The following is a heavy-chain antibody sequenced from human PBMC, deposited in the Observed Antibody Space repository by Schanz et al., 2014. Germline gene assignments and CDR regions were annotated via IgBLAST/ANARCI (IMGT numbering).Heavy chain of an antibody. J-gene: IGHJ4*02. CDR3: ARVTTGYDS. CDR2: IYNSGKT. Sequence: QVQLQESGPALVKPSETLSLTCTVSGGSISSEYWSWIRQPAGKGLEWIGRIYNSGKTNYNPSLESRVSMSVDTSKKQLSLKLKSVSAADTAVYYCARVTTGYDSWGQGTLVTVSS. V-gene: IGHV4-4*07. D-gene: IGHD5-12*01. CDR1: GGSISSEY.